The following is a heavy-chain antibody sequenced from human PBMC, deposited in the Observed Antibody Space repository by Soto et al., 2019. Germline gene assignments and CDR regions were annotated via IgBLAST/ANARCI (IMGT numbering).Heavy chain of an antibody. Sequence: ASVKVSCKASGYIFTSYYVHWVRQAPGQGLEWMGWINPFDGSRMFAQSFQGRVTMTRDTSTSTVYMEVSSLRSEVTAVYYCSRVDPGETSPFDHWGQ. D-gene: IGHD3-10*01. CDR1: GYIFTSYY. CDR2: INPFDGSR. CDR3: SRVDPGETSPFDH. V-gene: IGHV1-46*03. J-gene: IGHJ4*02.